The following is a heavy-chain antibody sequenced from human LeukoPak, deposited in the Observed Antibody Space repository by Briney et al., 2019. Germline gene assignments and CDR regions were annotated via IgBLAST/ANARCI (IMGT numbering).Heavy chain of an antibody. CDR3: AKVIWIAVAEGFDY. Sequence: PGGSLRLSCAASGFTFSSYAMSWVRQAPGNGLEWVSAISGSGGSTYYADSVKGRFTISRDNSKNTLYLQMNSLRAEDTAVYYCAKVIWIAVAEGFDYWGQGTLVTVSS. J-gene: IGHJ4*02. D-gene: IGHD6-19*01. CDR1: GFTFSSYA. CDR2: ISGSGGST. V-gene: IGHV3-23*01.